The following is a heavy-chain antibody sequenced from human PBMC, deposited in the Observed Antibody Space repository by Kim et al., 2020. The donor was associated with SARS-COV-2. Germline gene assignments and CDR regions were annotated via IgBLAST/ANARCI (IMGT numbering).Heavy chain of an antibody. CDR1: GYTFTSYG. CDR3: ARDRLKVAATRDAFDI. Sequence: ASVKVSCKASGYTFTSYGISWVRQAPGQGLEWMGWISAYNGNTNYAQKLQGRVTMTTDTSTSTAYMELRSLRSDDTAVYYCARDRLKVAATRDAFDIWGQGTMVTVSS. CDR2: ISAYNGNT. D-gene: IGHD6-19*01. J-gene: IGHJ3*02. V-gene: IGHV1-18*01.